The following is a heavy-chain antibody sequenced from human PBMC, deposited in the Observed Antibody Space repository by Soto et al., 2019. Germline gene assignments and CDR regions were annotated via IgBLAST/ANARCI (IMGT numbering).Heavy chain of an antibody. CDR1: GGSISSGGYS. CDR2: IYYSGST. J-gene: IGHJ4*02. Sequence: QLQLQESGPGLVKPSQTLSLTCTVSGGSISSGGYSWNWIRQHPGKGLEWIGYIYYSGSTYYNPYIKSRVTISVDTSKNQFSLKLSSVTAADTAVYYCAREPLTWGQGTLVTVSS. CDR3: AREPLT. V-gene: IGHV4-31*03.